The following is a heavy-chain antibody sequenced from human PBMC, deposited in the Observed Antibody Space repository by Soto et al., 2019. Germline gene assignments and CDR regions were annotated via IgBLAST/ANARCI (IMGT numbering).Heavy chain of an antibody. D-gene: IGHD3-16*01. Sequence: QVQLIQFGAEVKKPGASVKVSCKTSGYTFTNFHIHWVRQAPGQGLEWMGMIDPSGGITRDAQRFQGRITITRDTSTSSVYMELSSLTSDDTAVYYCARHVIGHNNYETIGYYFDHWGQGTLVTVSS. CDR2: IDPSGGIT. CDR1: GYTFTNFH. J-gene: IGHJ4*02. CDR3: ARHVIGHNNYETIGYYFDH. V-gene: IGHV1-46*01.